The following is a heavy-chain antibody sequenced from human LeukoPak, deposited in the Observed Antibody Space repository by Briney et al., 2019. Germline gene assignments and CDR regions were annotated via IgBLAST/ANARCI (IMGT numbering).Heavy chain of an antibody. Sequence: GGSLRLSCAASGFTFTTYAMSWVRQAPGKGLEWVSAISGSGGNTYYADSVKGRFTFTISRDNSKNTVYLQVNSLRADDTAVYYCARGCSAGTPHNWFDPWGQGTLVTVSS. CDR3: ARGCSAGTPHNWFDP. CDR1: GFTFTTYA. CDR2: ISGSGGNT. V-gene: IGHV3-23*01. D-gene: IGHD6-13*01. J-gene: IGHJ5*02.